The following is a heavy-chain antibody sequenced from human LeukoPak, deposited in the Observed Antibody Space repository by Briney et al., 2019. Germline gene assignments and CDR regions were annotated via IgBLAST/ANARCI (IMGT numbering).Heavy chain of an antibody. J-gene: IGHJ4*02. D-gene: IGHD4-11*01. CDR3: TTRLQHHFDY. CDR2: ISTSGESA. Sequence: GGSLRLSCPVSGFTFSSYAMSWVRQAPGRGLEWVSVISTSGESAYYADSVKGRFTISRDNSKNTLYLQMNSLRAEDTAVYYCTTRLQHHFDYWGQGTQVTVSS. V-gene: IGHV3-23*01. CDR1: GFTFSSYA.